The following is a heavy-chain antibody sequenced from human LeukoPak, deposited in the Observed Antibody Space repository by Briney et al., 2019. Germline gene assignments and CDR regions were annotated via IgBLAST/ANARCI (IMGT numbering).Heavy chain of an antibody. CDR2: IYTSGST. V-gene: IGHV4-61*02. D-gene: IGHD3-16*01. J-gene: IGHJ4*02. Sequence: SETLSLTCTVSGGSISSGSYYWSWIRQPAGKGLEWIGRIYTSGSTNYNPSLKSRVTISVDTSKNQFSLRLSSVTAADTAVYYCARTIIMSGYFDYWGQGTLVTVSS. CDR1: GGSISSGSYY. CDR3: ARTIIMSGYFDY.